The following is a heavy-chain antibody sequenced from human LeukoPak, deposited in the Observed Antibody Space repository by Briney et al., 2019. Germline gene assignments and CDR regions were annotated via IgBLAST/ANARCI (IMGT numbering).Heavy chain of an antibody. D-gene: IGHD5-18*01. CDR2: IGTAGDS. Sequence: PGGSLRLSCAASGFTFSSYDMHWVRQATGKGLEWVSAIGTAGDSYYPGSVKGRFTISRENAKNSLYLQMNSLRAGDTAVYYCARGGYSYGPHYYYYGMDVWGKGTTVTVSS. CDR1: GFTFSSYD. CDR3: ARGGYSYGPHYYYYGMDV. V-gene: IGHV3-13*01. J-gene: IGHJ6*04.